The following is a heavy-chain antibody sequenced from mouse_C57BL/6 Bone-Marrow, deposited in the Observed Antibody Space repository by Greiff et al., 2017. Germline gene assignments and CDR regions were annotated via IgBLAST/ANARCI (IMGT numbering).Heavy chain of an antibody. CDR2: INPGSGGT. Sequence: QVQLQQSGAELVRPGTSVKVSCKASGYAFTNYLIEWVKQRPGQGLEWIGVINPGSGGTNYNEKFKGKATLTADKSSSTAYMQLSSLTSEDSAVYFCARERAYGNYRYFDVWGTGTTVTVSS. CDR1: GYAFTNYL. CDR3: ARERAYGNYRYFDV. D-gene: IGHD2-1*01. J-gene: IGHJ1*03. V-gene: IGHV1-54*01.